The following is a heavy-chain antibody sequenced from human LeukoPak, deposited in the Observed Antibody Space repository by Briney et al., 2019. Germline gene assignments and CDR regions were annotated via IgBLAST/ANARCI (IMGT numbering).Heavy chain of an antibody. D-gene: IGHD2-15*01. Sequence: GGSLRLSCAASGFTFSSYSMNWVRQAPGKGLEWVSSISSSSSYIYYAVSVKGRFTISRDNAKNSLYLQMNSLRAEDTAVYYCARDLSWTVAGYMDVWGKGTTVTVSS. V-gene: IGHV3-21*01. J-gene: IGHJ6*03. CDR3: ARDLSWTVAGYMDV. CDR2: ISSSSSYI. CDR1: GFTFSSYS.